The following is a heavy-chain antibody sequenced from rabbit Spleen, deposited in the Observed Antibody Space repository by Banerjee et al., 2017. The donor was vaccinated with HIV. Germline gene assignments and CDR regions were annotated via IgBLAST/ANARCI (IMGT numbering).Heavy chain of an antibody. J-gene: IGHJ4*01. Sequence: QEQLEESGGDLVKPEGSLTPTCTASGFSFSSSYWICWVRQAPGKGLEWIACIYGGNTGNTYYASWAKGRFTISKTSSTTVTLRRSSLTAADTATYFCARDGAGGSYFALWGPGTLVTVS. V-gene: IGHV1S45*01. CDR1: GFSFSSSYW. D-gene: IGHD8-1*01. CDR3: ARDGAGGSYFAL. CDR2: IYGGNTGNT.